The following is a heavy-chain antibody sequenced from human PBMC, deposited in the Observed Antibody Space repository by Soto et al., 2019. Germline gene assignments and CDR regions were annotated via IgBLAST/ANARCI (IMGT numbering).Heavy chain of an antibody. D-gene: IGHD6-19*01. J-gene: IGHJ4*02. CDR2: IDTDGSRK. Sequence: GGSLRLSCAASGFNFNTYWMYWVRQAPGKGLEWVANIDTDGSRKNYVDSVKGRFTISRDDSKNSLYLQMNSLKTEDTAVYYCARIAMTGTSIDYWGQGTLVTVSS. CDR3: ARIAMTGTSIDY. CDR1: GFNFNTYW. V-gene: IGHV3-7*03.